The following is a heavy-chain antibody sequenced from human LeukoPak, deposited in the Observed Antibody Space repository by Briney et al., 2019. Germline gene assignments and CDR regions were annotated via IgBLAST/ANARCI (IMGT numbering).Heavy chain of an antibody. CDR2: IKEDGSSK. D-gene: IGHD4-17*01. CDR3: ARDLDGDYGWHFDL. J-gene: IGHJ2*01. CDR1: GFTFGTFW. Sequence: PGGSLRLSCAASGFTFGTFWMSWVRQAPGKGLEWVANIKEDGSSKNYVDSVKGRFTISRDNARNSLYLQMNSLRAEDTAVYYCARDLDGDYGWHFDLWGRGTLVTVSS. V-gene: IGHV3-7*01.